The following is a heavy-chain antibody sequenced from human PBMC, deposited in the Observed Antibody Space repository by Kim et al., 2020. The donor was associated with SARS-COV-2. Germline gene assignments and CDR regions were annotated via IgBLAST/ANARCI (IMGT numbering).Heavy chain of an antibody. V-gene: IGHV1-69*13. CDR1: GGTFSSYA. J-gene: IGHJ3*02. Sequence: SVKVSCKASGGTFSSYAISWVRQAPGQGLEWMGGIIPIFGTANYAQKFQGRVTITADESTSTAYMELSSLRSEDTAVYYCAAQSYGSGSEGGAFDIWGQGTMVTVSS. CDR2: IIPIFGTA. CDR3: AAQSYGSGSEGGAFDI. D-gene: IGHD3-10*01.